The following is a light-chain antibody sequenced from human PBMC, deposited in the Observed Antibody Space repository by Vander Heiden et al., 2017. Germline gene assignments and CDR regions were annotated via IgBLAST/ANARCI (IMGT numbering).Light chain of an antibody. CDR3: QSYDSSLSGVV. Sequence: QSVLTQPPPVSWAPGHRCPLYCTGSSYNSGAGYDVHWYQQLPGTAPKLLIYGNSNRPSGVPDRFSGSKSGTSASLAITGLQAEDEADYYCQSYDSSLSGVVFGGGTKLTVL. V-gene: IGLV1-40*01. J-gene: IGLJ2*01. CDR2: GNS. CDR1: SYNSGAGYD.